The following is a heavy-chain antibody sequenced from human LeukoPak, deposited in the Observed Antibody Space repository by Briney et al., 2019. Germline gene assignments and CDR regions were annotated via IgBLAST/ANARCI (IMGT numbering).Heavy chain of an antibody. CDR3: ARWTGLGQDY. D-gene: IGHD3-10*01. V-gene: IGHV4-34*01. CDR2: INHSGST. Sequence: PSETLSLTCAVYGGSFSGYYWSWIRQPPEKGLEWIGEINHSGSTNYNPSLKSRVTISVDTSKNQFSLKLSSVTAADTAVYYCARWTGLGQDYWGQGTLVTVSS. J-gene: IGHJ4*02. CDR1: GGSFSGYY.